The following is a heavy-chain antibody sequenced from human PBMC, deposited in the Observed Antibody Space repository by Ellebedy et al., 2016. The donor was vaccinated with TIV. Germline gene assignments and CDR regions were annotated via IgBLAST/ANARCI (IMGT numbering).Heavy chain of an antibody. Sequence: ASVKVSCXASGYTFTSYDINWVRQATGQGLEWMGWMNPNSGGTNYAQKFQGRVTMTRDTSISTAYVELSRLRSDDTAVYYCARDLYFRDANPFDYWGQGTLVTVSS. V-gene: IGHV1-2*02. CDR1: GYTFTSYD. CDR2: MNPNSGGT. D-gene: IGHD2-8*01. CDR3: ARDLYFRDANPFDY. J-gene: IGHJ4*02.